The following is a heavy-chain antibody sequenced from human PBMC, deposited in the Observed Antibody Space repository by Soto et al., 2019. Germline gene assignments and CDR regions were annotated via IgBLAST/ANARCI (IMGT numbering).Heavy chain of an antibody. CDR1: GFSFSNYA. Sequence: TGGSLRLSCAASGFSFSNYAMSWVRQAPGKGLEWVSFISGSGGSTYYADSVKGRFTISRDNSKNTLSLQMNSLRAEDTAVYYCAKALWFGELPPGVWGQGTLVTVSS. D-gene: IGHD3-10*01. CDR3: AKALWFGELPPGV. J-gene: IGHJ4*02. CDR2: ISGSGGST. V-gene: IGHV3-23*01.